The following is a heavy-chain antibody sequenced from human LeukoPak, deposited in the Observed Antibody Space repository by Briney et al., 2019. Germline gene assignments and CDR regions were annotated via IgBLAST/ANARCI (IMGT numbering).Heavy chain of an antibody. D-gene: IGHD2-2*01. Sequence: LSLTCTVSGGSISSSSAYWGWIRQAPGKGLEWVSYISGSSTNTKYADSVKGRFTISRDNAKNSLYLQMNSLRAEDTAVYYCARDSAHIVVVPVVIPPGLDNWFDPWGQGTLVTVSS. CDR3: ARDSAHIVVVPVVIPPGLDNWFDP. J-gene: IGHJ5*02. CDR1: GGSISSSSAY. CDR2: ISGSSTNT. V-gene: IGHV3-11*05.